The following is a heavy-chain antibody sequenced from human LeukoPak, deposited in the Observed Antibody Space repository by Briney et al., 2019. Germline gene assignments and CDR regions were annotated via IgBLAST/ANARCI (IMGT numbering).Heavy chain of an antibody. J-gene: IGHJ4*02. CDR1: GFTFSSYA. V-gene: IGHV3-23*01. CDR2: MSGSGGYT. Sequence: GGSLRLSCAASGFTFSSYAMSWVRQAPGKGLEWVSAMSGSGGYTYYADSVKGRFTISRDSSKNTLYLQMNSLRGEDTAVYYCAKELGHTLPFDCWGQGTLVTVSS. D-gene: IGHD2-2*02. CDR3: AKELGHTLPFDC.